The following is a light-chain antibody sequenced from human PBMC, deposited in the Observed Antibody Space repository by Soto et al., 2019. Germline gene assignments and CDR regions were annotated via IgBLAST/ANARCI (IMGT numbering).Light chain of an antibody. J-gene: IGKJ5*01. V-gene: IGKV3-20*01. CDR3: QQYGGSPVT. Sequence: PGQRATLSCRASQSVSSIYFAWYQQKPGQAPRLLIYGASTRATGVPDRFSGSGSGTDFTLTISRLEPEDFAVYYCQQYGGSPVTFGQGTRLEIK. CDR1: QSVSSIY. CDR2: GAS.